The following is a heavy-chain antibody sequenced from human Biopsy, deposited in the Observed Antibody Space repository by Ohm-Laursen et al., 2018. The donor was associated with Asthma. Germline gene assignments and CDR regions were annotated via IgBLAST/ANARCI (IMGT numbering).Heavy chain of an antibody. V-gene: IGHV3-30*18. J-gene: IGHJ4*02. CDR1: GFMFRSFG. CDR3: AKRRGYSGHDNDY. Sequence: SLRPSCAASGFMFRSFGMHWVRQAPGKGLEWVAVISYDGNHKFYEDSVKGRFTISRDNSKNTLYLQMDSLRTEDTAVYYCAKRRGYSGHDNDYWGQGTLVIVSS. D-gene: IGHD5-12*01. CDR2: ISYDGNHK.